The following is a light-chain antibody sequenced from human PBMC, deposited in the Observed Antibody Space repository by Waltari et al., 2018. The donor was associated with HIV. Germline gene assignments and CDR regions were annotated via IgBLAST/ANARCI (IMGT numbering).Light chain of an antibody. Sequence: QSALTPPRPVSGTSGQSVTSSCHGSTNDLAGYHYVSWYQPHPGKVPKLMIYDIDKRPSGVPDRFSGSKSGYAAALTISGLQAEDEAAYYCCSYADTHSFVFGTGTKVTVL. V-gene: IGLV2-11*01. J-gene: IGLJ1*01. CDR1: TNDLAGYHY. CDR2: DID. CDR3: CSYADTHSFV.